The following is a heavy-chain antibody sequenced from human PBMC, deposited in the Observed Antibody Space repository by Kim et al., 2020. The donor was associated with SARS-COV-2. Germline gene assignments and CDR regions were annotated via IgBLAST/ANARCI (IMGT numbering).Heavy chain of an antibody. CDR2: ISYDGSNK. CDR3: ARSHSGSYYSAFDY. CDR1: GFTFSSYA. D-gene: IGHD1-26*01. V-gene: IGHV3-30-3*01. J-gene: IGHJ4*02. Sequence: GGSLRLSCAASGFTFSSYAMHWVRQAPGKGLEWVAVISYDGSNKYYADSVKGRFTISRDNSKNTLYLQMNSLRAEDTAVYYCARSHSGSYYSAFDYWAQGTLVTVSS.